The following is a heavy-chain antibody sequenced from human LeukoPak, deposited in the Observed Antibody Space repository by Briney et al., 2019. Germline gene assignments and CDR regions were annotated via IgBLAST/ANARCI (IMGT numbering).Heavy chain of an antibody. V-gene: IGHV3-23*01. CDR2: IGGSGGST. J-gene: IGHJ4*02. D-gene: IGHD3-10*01. Sequence: GGSLRLSCAASGVTFSSYAMSWLRQAPGKGLEWVSNIGGSGGSTYYADSVKGRFTISSDNSKNTLDLQMNSLRAEDTAVYYCAKARTTSGISPSDWGQGTLVTVSS. CDR1: GVTFSSYA. CDR3: AKARTTSGISPSD.